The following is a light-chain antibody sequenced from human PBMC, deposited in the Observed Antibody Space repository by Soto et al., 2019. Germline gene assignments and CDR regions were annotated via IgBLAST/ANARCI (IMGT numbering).Light chain of an antibody. CDR1: QGISGL. J-gene: IGKJ4*02. CDR3: RQGNKCQLT. CDR2: AAS. V-gene: IGKV1-12*01. Sequence: DIQMTQSPSSVSASVGDRVTITCRTSQGISGLLAWYQQKPGKAPKLLISAASSLQSGVPSRFIGSGSGTDVTIPISSLQPDDFATYYCRQGNKCQLTFGGGTRVEIK.